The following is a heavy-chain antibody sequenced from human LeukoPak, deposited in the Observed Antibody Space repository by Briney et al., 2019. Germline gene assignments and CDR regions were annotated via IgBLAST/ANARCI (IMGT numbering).Heavy chain of an antibody. J-gene: IGHJ6*03. CDR1: GFTFSAYS. CDR2: ITSGTSNM. Sequence: GGSLRLSCAASGFTFSAYSMNWVRQAPGKGLEGVSYITSGTSNMYYADSVKGRFTISRDNAKNSLYLQMNSLRAEDTGVYYCARVRGSYYMDVWGKGTTVTVSS. CDR3: ARVRGSYYMDV. V-gene: IGHV3-48*01.